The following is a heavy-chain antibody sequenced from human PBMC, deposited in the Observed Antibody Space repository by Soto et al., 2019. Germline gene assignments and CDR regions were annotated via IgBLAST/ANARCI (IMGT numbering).Heavy chain of an antibody. CDR2: ISGSGGST. CDR3: AKAWGCSSTSCYAGEDY. V-gene: IGHV3-23*01. D-gene: IGHD2-2*01. CDR1: GFTFSSYA. Sequence: LSCAASGFTFSSYAMSWVRQAPGKGLEWVSAISGSGGSTYYADSVKGRFTISRDNSKNTLYLQMNSLRAEDTAVYYCAKAWGCSSTSCYAGEDYWGQGTLVTVSS. J-gene: IGHJ4*02.